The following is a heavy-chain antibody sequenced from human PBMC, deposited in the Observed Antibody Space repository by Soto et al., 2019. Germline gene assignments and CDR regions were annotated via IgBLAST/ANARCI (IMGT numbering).Heavy chain of an antibody. D-gene: IGHD2-15*01. CDR3: ARDLEGYCSGGSCYSSYYYYGMDV. CDR2: ISAYNGNT. J-gene: IGHJ6*02. CDR1: GYTFTSYG. Sequence: ASVKVSCKASGYTFTSYGISWVRQAPGQGLERMGWISAYNGNTNYAQKLQGRVTMTTDTSTSTAYMELRSLRSDDTAVYYCARDLEGYCSGGSCYSSYYYYGMDVWGQGTTVTVSS. V-gene: IGHV1-18*04.